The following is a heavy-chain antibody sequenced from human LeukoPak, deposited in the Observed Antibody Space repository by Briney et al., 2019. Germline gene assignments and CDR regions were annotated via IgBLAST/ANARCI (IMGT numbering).Heavy chain of an antibody. J-gene: IGHJ4*02. CDR1: GDSISTYY. CDR2: IYYSGNT. CDR3: ARFGRGDFDY. V-gene: IGHV4-59*01. D-gene: IGHD3-16*01. Sequence: SETLSLTCTVSGDSISTYYWSWIRQPPGKGLEWIGYIYYSGNTNYNPSLKSRVSISVDTSKNQFSLKLTSVTAADTVVYYCARFGRGDFDYWGQGALVTVSS.